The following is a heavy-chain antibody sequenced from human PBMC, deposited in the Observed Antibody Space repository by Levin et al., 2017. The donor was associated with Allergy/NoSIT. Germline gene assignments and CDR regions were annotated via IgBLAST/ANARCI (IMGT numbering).Heavy chain of an antibody. CDR1: GFTLSRYT. CDR3: ARGVRPGNGVYDYVF. J-gene: IGHJ4*02. V-gene: IGHV3-30-3*01. CDR2: ISSDENKK. Sequence: QAGGSLRLSCAASGFTLSRYTMHWVRQAPGKGLEWVTLISSDENKKYHADSVKGRFTISRDNSKNALYLQMDSLRTEDTAVYYCARGVRPGNGVYDYVFWGQGTLVTVSS. D-gene: IGHD5/OR15-5a*01.